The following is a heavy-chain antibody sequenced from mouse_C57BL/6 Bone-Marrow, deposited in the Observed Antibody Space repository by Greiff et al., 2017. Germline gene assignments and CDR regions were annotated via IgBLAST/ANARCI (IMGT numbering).Heavy chain of an antibody. CDR1: GYAFSSYW. V-gene: IGHV1-80*01. CDR3: ARSTWRYFDV. Sequence: VHLVESGAELVKPGASVKISCKASGYAFSSYWMNWVKQRPGKGLEWIGQIYPGDGDTNDNGKFKGKATLTADKSSSTAYMQLSSLTSEDSAVYFCARSTWRYFDVWGTGTTVTVSS. J-gene: IGHJ1*03. CDR2: IYPGDGDT.